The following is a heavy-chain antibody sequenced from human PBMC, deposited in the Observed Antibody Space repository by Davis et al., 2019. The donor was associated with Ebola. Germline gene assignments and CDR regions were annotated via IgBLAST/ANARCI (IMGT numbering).Heavy chain of an antibody. CDR1: GYTFTNYG. CDR3: ARAQFPTTSDH. V-gene: IGHV1-18*04. CDR2: INPHNGNT. Sequence: ASVKVSCKASGYTFTNYGITWVRQAPGQGLEWVGWINPHNGNTNYAQNVQGRVTMTTDTSTSTAYMEVGSLRSDDTAAYYCARAQFPTTSDHWGQGTLVTVSS. J-gene: IGHJ4*02. D-gene: IGHD1-1*01.